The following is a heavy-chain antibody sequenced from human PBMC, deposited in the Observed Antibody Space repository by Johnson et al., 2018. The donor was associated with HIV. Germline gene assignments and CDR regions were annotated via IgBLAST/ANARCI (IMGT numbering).Heavy chain of an antibody. V-gene: IGHV3-74*01. CDR1: GFIFSSYW. Sequence: VQLVESGGGLVQPGGSLRLSCAASGFIFSSYWMHWVRQAPGKGLVWVSRINSDGRSTSYADSVKGRFIISRDNSKNTLYLQMNSLRAEDTAVYYCAGVDTADAFDIWGQGTMVTVSS. J-gene: IGHJ3*02. CDR3: AGVDTADAFDI. D-gene: IGHD5-18*01. CDR2: INSDGRST.